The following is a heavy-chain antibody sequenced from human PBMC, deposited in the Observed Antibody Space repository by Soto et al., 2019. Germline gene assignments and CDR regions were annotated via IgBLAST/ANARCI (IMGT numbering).Heavy chain of an antibody. D-gene: IGHD3-22*01. V-gene: IGHV3-23*01. CDR3: AKFVHYDSSGYYCCYYGMDV. CDR2: ISGSGGST. CDR1: GFTFSSYA. Sequence: GGSLRLSCAASGFTFSSYAMSWVRQAPGKGLEWVSAISGSGGSTYYADSVKGRFTISRDNSKNTLYLQMNSLRAEDTAVYYCAKFVHYDSSGYYCCYYGMDVWGQGTTVTVSS. J-gene: IGHJ6*02.